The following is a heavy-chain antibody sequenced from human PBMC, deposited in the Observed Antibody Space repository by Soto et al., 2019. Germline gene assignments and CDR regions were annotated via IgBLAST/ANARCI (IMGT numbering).Heavy chain of an antibody. Sequence: GESLKISCKGSGYSFTSYWISWVRQMPGKGLEWMGRIDPSDSYTNYSPSFQGHVTISADKSISTAYLQWSSLKASDTAMYYCARLPYYDSSGYFSPFDYYGMDVWGQGTTVTVSS. V-gene: IGHV5-10-1*01. CDR3: ARLPYYDSSGYFSPFDYYGMDV. CDR2: IDPSDSYT. J-gene: IGHJ6*02. CDR1: GYSFTSYW. D-gene: IGHD3-22*01.